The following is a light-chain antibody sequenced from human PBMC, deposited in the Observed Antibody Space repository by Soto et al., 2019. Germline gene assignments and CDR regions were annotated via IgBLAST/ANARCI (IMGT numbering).Light chain of an antibody. V-gene: IGKV1-12*01. CDR2: VTS. Sequence: DIQMTQSPSSVSASVGDRVTITCRATQGLSGSLAWYQQKPGKAPKLLISVTSRLQSGVPSRFSGSASWTDFTLTIESLQPEDLATYYCQQGHNWPLTFGQGTRLEIK. CDR1: QGLSGS. CDR3: QQGHNWPLT. J-gene: IGKJ5*01.